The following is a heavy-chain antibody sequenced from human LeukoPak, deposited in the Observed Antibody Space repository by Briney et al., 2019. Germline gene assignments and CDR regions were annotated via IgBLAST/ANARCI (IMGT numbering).Heavy chain of an antibody. J-gene: IGHJ4*02. D-gene: IGHD6-19*01. CDR2: IYYSGST. CDR1: GGSVSSGSYY. Sequence: SETLSLTCAVSGGSVSSGSYYWSWIRQPPGKGLEWIGYIYYSGSTNYNPSLKSRVTISVDTSKNQFSLKLSSVTAADTAVYYCARDMAGSGWYSGLGYWGQGTLVTVSS. CDR3: ARDMAGSGWYSGLGY. V-gene: IGHV4-61*01.